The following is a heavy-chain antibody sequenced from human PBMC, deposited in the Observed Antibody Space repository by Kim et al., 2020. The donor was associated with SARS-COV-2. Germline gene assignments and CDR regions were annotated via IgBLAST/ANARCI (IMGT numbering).Heavy chain of an antibody. V-gene: IGHV7-4-1*02. D-gene: IGHD3-10*01. CDR2: INTNTGNP. Sequence: ASVKVSCKASGYTFTSYAMNWVRQAPGQGLEWMGWINTNTGNPTYAQGFTGRFVFSLDTSVSTAYLQISSLKAEDTAVYYCAREGEYYYGSGSYSHYYGMDVWGQGSTVTFSS. CDR1: GYTFTSYA. CDR3: AREGEYYYGSGSYSHYYGMDV. J-gene: IGHJ6*02.